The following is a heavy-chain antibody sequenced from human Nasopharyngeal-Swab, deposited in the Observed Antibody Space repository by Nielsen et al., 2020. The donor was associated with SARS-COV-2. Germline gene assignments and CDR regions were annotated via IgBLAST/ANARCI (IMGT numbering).Heavy chain of an antibody. J-gene: IGHJ5*02. CDR2: IYTSGST. CDR1: GGSISSGSYY. Sequence: SETLSLTCTVSGGSISSGSYYWSWIRQPAGKGLEWIGRIYTSGSTNYNPSLKSRVTISVDTSKNQFSPKLSSVTAADTAVYYCARGSVVVPAARVYNWFDPWGQGTLVTVSS. D-gene: IGHD2-2*01. CDR3: ARGSVVVPAARVYNWFDP. V-gene: IGHV4-61*02.